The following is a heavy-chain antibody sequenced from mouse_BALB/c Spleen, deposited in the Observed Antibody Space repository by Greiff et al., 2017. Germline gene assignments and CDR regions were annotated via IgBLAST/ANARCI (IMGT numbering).Heavy chain of an antibody. CDR1: GFTFSDYY. Sequence: EVKLVESGGGLVKPGGSLKLSCAASGFTFSDYYMYWVRPTPEKRLEWVATISDGGSYTYYPDSVKGRFTISRDNAKNNLYLQMSSLKSEDTAMYYCARAGYYDSSPYWYFDVWGAGTTVTVSS. D-gene: IGHD1-1*01. J-gene: IGHJ1*01. CDR3: ARAGYYDSSPYWYFDV. CDR2: ISDGGSYT. V-gene: IGHV5-4*02.